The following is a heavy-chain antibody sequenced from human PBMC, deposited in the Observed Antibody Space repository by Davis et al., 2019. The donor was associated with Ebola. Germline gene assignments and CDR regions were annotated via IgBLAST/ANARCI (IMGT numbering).Heavy chain of an antibody. V-gene: IGHV3-9*01. CDR2: ISWNSGSI. D-gene: IGHD2-2*01. CDR1: GFTFDDYA. J-gene: IGHJ6*02. Sequence: SLKISCAASGFTFDDYAMHWVRQAPGKGLEWVSGISWNSGSIGYADSVKGRFTISRDNAKNSLYLQMNSLRAEDTALYYCVSSARRNYYYGMDVWGQGTTVTVSS. CDR3: VSSARRNYYYGMDV.